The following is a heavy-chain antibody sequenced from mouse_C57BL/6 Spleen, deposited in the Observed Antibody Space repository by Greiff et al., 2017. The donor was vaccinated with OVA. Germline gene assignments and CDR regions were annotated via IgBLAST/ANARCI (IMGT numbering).Heavy chain of an antibody. Sequence: EVKLQESGPGLVKPSQSLSLTCSVTGYSITSGYYWNWIRQFPGNKLEWMGYISYDGSNNYNPSLKNRISITRDTSKNQFFLKLNSVTTEDTATYYCARVSGDDAYWGQGTLVTVSA. V-gene: IGHV3-6*01. J-gene: IGHJ3*01. D-gene: IGHD3-2*02. CDR2: ISYDGSN. CDR3: ARVSGDDAY. CDR1: GYSITSGYY.